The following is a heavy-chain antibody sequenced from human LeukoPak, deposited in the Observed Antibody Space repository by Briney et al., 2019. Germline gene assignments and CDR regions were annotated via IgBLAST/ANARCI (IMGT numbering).Heavy chain of an antibody. CDR1: GFTFSSHG. CDR3: ARGCGGSTTCYLIDY. V-gene: IGHV3-33*01. Sequence: PGGSLRLSCAASGFTFSSHGMHRVRQAPGKGLEWLAVIRSDGADNYVVDSVKGRFIISRDNSKNTLYLQMSSLRAEDTAFYYCARGCGGSTTCYLIDYWGQGTLVTVSS. CDR2: IRSDGADN. D-gene: IGHD2-2*01. J-gene: IGHJ4*02.